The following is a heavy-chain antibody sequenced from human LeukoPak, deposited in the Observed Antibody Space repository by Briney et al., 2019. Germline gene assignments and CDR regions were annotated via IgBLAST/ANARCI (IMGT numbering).Heavy chain of an antibody. CDR1: GGSISSGSYY. CDR3: ARASFSAMLN. CDR2: MHITGST. J-gene: IGHJ4*02. V-gene: IGHV4-61*02. D-gene: IGHD5-18*01. Sequence: SETLSLTCTVSGGSISSGSYYWSWIRQPPGKGLEWIGRMHITGSTNYNPSLKSRVTILVDTSKNQFSLKLNSVTAADTAVYYCARASFSAMLNWGQGTLVTVSS.